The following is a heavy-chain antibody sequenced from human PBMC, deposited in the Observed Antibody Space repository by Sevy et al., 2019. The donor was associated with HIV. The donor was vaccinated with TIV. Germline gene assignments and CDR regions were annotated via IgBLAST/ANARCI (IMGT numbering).Heavy chain of an antibody. Sequence: SETLSLTCTVSGGSISSYYWSWIRQPPGKGLEWIGYIYYSGSTNYNPSLKSRVTISVDTSKNQFSLKLISVTAADTAVDYCARDGRTLKYSGYELDYYYMDVWGKGTTVTVSS. CDR1: GGSISSYY. V-gene: IGHV4-59*01. CDR2: IYYSGST. CDR3: ARDGRTLKYSGYELDYYYMDV. J-gene: IGHJ6*03. D-gene: IGHD5-12*01.